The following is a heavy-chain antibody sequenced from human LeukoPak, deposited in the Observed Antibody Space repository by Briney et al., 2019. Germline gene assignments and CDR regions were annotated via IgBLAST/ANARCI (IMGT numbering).Heavy chain of an antibody. CDR2: IYTSGST. J-gene: IGHJ4*02. CDR3: ASCKADSSSWFDY. D-gene: IGHD6-13*01. Sequence: PSETLSLTCTVPRDSISSGSYYWSSIRQPAGKGLEWIGRIYTSGSTNYNPSLKSRVPISVDTSKNQFSLKLSSVTAADTAVYYCASCKADSSSWFDYWGQGTLVTVSS. CDR1: RDSISSGSYY. V-gene: IGHV4-61*02.